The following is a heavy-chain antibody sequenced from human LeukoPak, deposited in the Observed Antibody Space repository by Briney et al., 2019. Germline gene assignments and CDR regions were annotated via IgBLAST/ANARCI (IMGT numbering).Heavy chain of an antibody. CDR3: ARRSCSGGSCSTGEFDY. CDR2: IYPGDSDT. J-gene: IGHJ4*02. CDR1: GYSFTSYW. Sequence: GESLKISCKGSGYSFTSYWIAWVRQMPGKGLELMGIIYPGDSDTKYSPSFQGQVTISADKSITTAYLQWSSLKASDTAMYYWARRSCSGGSCSTGEFDYWGQGTLVTVSS. V-gene: IGHV5-51*01. D-gene: IGHD2-15*01.